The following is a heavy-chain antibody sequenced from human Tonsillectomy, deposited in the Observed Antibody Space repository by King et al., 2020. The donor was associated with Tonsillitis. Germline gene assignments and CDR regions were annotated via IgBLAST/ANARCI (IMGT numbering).Heavy chain of an antibody. J-gene: IGHJ6*04. CDR3: ARGKSHKKWELRPSNQDV. CDR2: INHSGST. CDR1: GGSFSGYY. Sequence: VQLQQWGAGLLKPSETLSLTCAVYGGSFSGYYWSWIRQPPGKGLEWIGEINHSGSTNYNPSLKSRVTISVDTSKNQFSLKLSSVTAADTAVYYCARGKSHKKWELRPSNQDVWGKGTTVTVSS. D-gene: IGHD1-26*01. V-gene: IGHV4-34*01.